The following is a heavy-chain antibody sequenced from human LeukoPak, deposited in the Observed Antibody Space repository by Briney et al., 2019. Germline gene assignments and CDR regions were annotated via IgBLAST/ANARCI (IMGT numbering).Heavy chain of an antibody. V-gene: IGHV3-64D*06. D-gene: IGHD3-10*01. CDR2: ISSNGGST. J-gene: IGHJ4*02. CDR3: VKDRRYYYGSGSYYNNYFDY. CDR1: GFTFSSYA. Sequence: PGGSLRLSCSASGFTFSSYAMHWVRQAPGKGLECVSAISSNGGSTYYADSVKGRFTISRDNSENTLYLQMSSLRAEDTAVYYCVKDRRYYYGSGSYYNNYFDYWGQGTLVTVSS.